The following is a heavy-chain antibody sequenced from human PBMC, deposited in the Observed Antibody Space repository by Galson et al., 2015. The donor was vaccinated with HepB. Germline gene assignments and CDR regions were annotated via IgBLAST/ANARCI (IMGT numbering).Heavy chain of an antibody. CDR1: GFTFSNYW. CDR3: ARENYFDY. V-gene: IGHV3-7*03. J-gene: IGHJ4*02. CDR2: IKQDGSAK. Sequence: SLRLSCAASGFTFSNYWMGWVRQAPGKGLEWVANIKQDGSAKDHVDSVTGRFTISRDNAKKSLYLQMNSLRAEDTAVYYCARENYFDYWGQGTLVTVSS.